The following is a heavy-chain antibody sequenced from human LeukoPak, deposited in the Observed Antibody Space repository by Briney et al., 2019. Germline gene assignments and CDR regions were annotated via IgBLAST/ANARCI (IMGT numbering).Heavy chain of an antibody. V-gene: IGHV4-61*01. Sequence: SETLPLTCTVSGGSVSSGSYYWSWIRQPPGKGLEWIGYIYYSGSTNYNPSLKSRVTISVDTSKNQFSLKLSSVTAADTAVYYCARVSYSSSFDFDYWGQGTLVTVSS. CDR2: IYYSGST. D-gene: IGHD6-6*01. CDR3: ARVSYSSSFDFDY. CDR1: GGSVSSGSYY. J-gene: IGHJ4*02.